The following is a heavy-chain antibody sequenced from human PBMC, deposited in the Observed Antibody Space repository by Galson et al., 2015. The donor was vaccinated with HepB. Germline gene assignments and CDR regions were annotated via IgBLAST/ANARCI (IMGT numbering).Heavy chain of an antibody. CDR2: ISSNGGST. CDR3: VKDGDGAFDI. D-gene: IGHD7-27*01. J-gene: IGHJ3*02. V-gene: IGHV3-64D*06. Sequence: SLRLSCAASGFTFSRYAMHWVRQAPGKGLEYVSAISSNGGSTYYADSVKGRFTISRDNSKTTLYLQMSSLRAEDTAVYDCVKDGDGAFDIWGQGTMVTVSS. CDR1: GFTFSRYA.